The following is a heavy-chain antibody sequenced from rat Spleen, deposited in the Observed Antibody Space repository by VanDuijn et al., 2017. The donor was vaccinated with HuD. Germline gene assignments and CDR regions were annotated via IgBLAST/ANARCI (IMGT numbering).Heavy chain of an antibody. D-gene: IGHD1-11*01. CDR1: GLTFSDYD. CDR3: TRHGGLRNWFAY. Sequence: EVQLVESGRGLVQPGRSLKISCAVSGLTFSDYDMAWVRQAPTKGLEWIASISSDGDNTYYRDSVKGRFTISRDNAKNTQYLQMDSLRSEDTATYYCTRHGGLRNWFAYWGQGTLVTVSS. J-gene: IGHJ3*01. V-gene: IGHV5S13*01. CDR2: ISSDGDNT.